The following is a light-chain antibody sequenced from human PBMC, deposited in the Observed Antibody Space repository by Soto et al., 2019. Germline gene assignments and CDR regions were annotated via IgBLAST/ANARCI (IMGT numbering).Light chain of an antibody. Sequence: IPMTPAPISLSASCRDQVNLTLQASEDINHYLNWYQHKPGKAPELLIYDASNLQTGVPTRFSGSGSGKHFTFTISSLQPEDIATYFCQQYDFLVTFGQGTRLEIQ. CDR2: DAS. CDR1: EDINHY. V-gene: IGKV1-33*01. J-gene: IGKJ5*01. CDR3: QQYDFLVT.